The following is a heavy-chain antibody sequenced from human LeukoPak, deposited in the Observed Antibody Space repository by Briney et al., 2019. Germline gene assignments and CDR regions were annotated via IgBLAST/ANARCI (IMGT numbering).Heavy chain of an antibody. Sequence: GGSLRLSCAASGFTFSSCAMTWVRQAPGKGLEWVSSISGSGATTYYADSVKGRFTISRDNSNNTVYLQMNSLRAEDTAVYYCAKDQSRVGASDPFDYWGQGMQVGVSS. CDR2: ISGSGATT. V-gene: IGHV3-23*01. D-gene: IGHD1-26*01. CDR3: AKDQSRVGASDPFDY. J-gene: IGHJ4*02. CDR1: GFTFSSCA.